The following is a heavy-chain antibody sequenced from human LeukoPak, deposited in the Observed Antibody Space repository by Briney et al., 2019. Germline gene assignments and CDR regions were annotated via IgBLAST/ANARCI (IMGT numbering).Heavy chain of an antibody. Sequence: GGSLRLSCAASGFTFSSYGMHWVRQAPGKGLEWVAVISYDGSNKYYADSVKGRFTISRDNSKNTLYLQMNSLRAEDTAVYYCARDQHGDETQGNWFDPWGQGTLVTVSS. CDR2: ISYDGSNK. V-gene: IGHV3-30*03. CDR1: GFTFSSYG. CDR3: ARDQHGDETQGNWFDP. D-gene: IGHD4-17*01. J-gene: IGHJ5*02.